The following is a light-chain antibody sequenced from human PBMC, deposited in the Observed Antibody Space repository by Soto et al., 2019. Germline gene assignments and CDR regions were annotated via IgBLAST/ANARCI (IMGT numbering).Light chain of an antibody. V-gene: IGKV4-1*01. J-gene: IGKJ2*01. CDR1: QDVLYSSNNKNY. CDR3: QQYYSTPYT. CDR2: WAS. Sequence: DIVMTQSPDSLAVSLGERATINCKSSQDVLYSSNNKNYLAWYQQKPGQPPKLLIYWASTRESGVPDRFSGSGSGTDSTLTISSLQAEDVAVYYCQQYYSTPYTFGQGTKLQMK.